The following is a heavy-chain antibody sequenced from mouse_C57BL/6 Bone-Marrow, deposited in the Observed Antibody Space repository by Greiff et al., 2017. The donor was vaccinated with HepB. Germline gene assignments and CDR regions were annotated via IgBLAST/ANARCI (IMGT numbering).Heavy chain of an antibody. Sequence: VQLVESGAELVRPGASVKLSCKASGYTFTDYYINWVKQRPGQGLEWIARFYPGSGNTYYNEKFKGKATLTTEKSSSTAYMQISSLTSEDSAVYFCANYNARDYGGQGTSVTVSA. J-gene: IGHJ4*01. CDR3: ANYNARDY. CDR2: FYPGSGNT. V-gene: IGHV1-76*01. CDR1: GYTFTDYY.